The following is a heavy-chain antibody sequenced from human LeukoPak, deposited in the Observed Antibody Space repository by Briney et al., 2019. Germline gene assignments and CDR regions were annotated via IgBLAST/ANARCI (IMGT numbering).Heavy chain of an antibody. V-gene: IGHV3-30*18. J-gene: IGHJ3*02. Sequence: GRSLRLSCAASGFTFSNYGMHWVRQAPGKGLEWVVVISYDGSNKYYADSVKGRFTISRDNSKNTLYLQMNSLRAEDTAVYYCANGYYYGSGSYYKEAFDTWGQGTMVTVSS. CDR1: GFTFSNYG. D-gene: IGHD3-10*01. CDR2: ISYDGSNK. CDR3: ANGYYYGSGSYYKEAFDT.